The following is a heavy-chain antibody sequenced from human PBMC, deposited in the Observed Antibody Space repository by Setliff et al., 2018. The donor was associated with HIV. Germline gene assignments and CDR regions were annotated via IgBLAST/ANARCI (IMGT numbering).Heavy chain of an antibody. J-gene: IGHJ4*02. Sequence: SETLSLTCAVSGYSISSGCYWGWIRQPPGKGLEWIGSMYHTGSTYYSPSLNSRFTISVDTSKDQFSLKLRSVTAADTAVYYCARQPLYNDYDWRSYYFDYWGQGSLVTVS. D-gene: IGHD5-12*01. V-gene: IGHV4-38-2*01. CDR3: ARQPLYNDYDWRSYYFDY. CDR2: MYHTGST. CDR1: GYSISSGCY.